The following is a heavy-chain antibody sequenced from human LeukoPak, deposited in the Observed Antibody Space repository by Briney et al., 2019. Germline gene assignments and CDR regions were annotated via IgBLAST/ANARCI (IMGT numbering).Heavy chain of an antibody. J-gene: IGHJ4*02. CDR2: IQQDGDEK. CDR1: GFTFTTYW. V-gene: IGHV3-7*04. D-gene: IGHD3-3*01. CDR3: ARVARGYPDS. Sequence: PGGSLRLSCATSGFTFTTYWMSWVRQAPGKGLEWVAQIQQDGDEKYSVDSVKGRFTISRDNAKNSLYLQMNSLRAEDTAVYYCARVARGYPDSWGQGTLVTVFS.